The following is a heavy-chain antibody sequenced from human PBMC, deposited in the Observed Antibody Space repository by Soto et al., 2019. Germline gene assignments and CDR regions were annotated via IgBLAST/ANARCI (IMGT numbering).Heavy chain of an antibody. D-gene: IGHD3-22*01. CDR3: ARESYYDSSGYYYSTAFDY. CDR1: GYTFTSYA. J-gene: IGHJ4*02. V-gene: IGHV1-3*01. Sequence: GASVKVSCKASGYTFTSYAMHWVRQAPGQRLEWMGWINAGNGNTKYSQKFQGRVTITRDTSASTAYMELSSLRSEDTAVYYCARESYYDSSGYYYSTAFDYWGQGTLVTVSS. CDR2: INAGNGNT.